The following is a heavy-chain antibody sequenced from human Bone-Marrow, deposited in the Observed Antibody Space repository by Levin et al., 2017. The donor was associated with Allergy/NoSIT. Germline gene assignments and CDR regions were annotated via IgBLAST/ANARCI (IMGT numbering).Heavy chain of an antibody. J-gene: IGHJ5*02. Sequence: GGSLRLSCAASGFTFSSYEMNWVRQAPGKGLEWVSYISSSGSTIYYADSVKGRFTISRDNAKNSLYLQMNSLRAEDTAVYYCARVIPYIAAAGTSNWFDPWGQGTLVTVSS. CDR3: ARVIPYIAAAGTSNWFDP. D-gene: IGHD6-13*01. CDR1: GFTFSSYE. CDR2: ISSSGSTI. V-gene: IGHV3-48*03.